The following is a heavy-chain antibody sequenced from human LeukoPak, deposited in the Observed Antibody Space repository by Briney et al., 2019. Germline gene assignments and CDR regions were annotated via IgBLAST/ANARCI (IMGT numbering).Heavy chain of an antibody. V-gene: IGHV3-23*01. CDR1: GFTFSSYA. D-gene: IGHD6-19*01. Sequence: GGSLRLSCAASGFTFSSYAMSWVRQAPGKGLEWVSAISGSGGSTYYADSVKGRFTISRDNSKNTLYLQMNSLRAEDTAVYYCAKVQAGYSSGWYPSNYYYMDVWGKGTTVTVSS. CDR2: ISGSGGST. J-gene: IGHJ6*03. CDR3: AKVQAGYSSGWYPSNYYYMDV.